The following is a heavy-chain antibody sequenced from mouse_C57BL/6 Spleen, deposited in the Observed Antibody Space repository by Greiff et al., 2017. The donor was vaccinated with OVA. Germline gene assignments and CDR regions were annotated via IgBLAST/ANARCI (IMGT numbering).Heavy chain of an antibody. J-gene: IGHJ2*01. D-gene: IGHD2-4*01. Sequence: EVQLQQSGPELVKPGASVKISCKASGYTFTDYYMNWVKQSHGKSLEWIGDINPNNGGTSYNQKFKGKATLTVDKSSSTAYMELRSLTSEDSAVYYCARSRDYHYFDYWGQGTTLTVSS. V-gene: IGHV1-26*01. CDR1: GYTFTDYY. CDR2: INPNNGGT. CDR3: ARSRDYHYFDY.